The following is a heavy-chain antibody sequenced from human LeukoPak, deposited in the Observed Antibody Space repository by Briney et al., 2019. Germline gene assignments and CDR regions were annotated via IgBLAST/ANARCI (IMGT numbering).Heavy chain of an antibody. CDR2: ISDSGAGT. D-gene: IGHD2-21*01. CDR1: GFTFSSYA. J-gene: IGHJ4*02. CDR3: VRPYYFAY. Sequence: GGSLRLSCVASGFTFSSYAMSWVRQAPGKGPEWVSAISDSGAGTYYADSVKGRFTISRDNSKNALYLQMNSLTAEDTAVYYCVRPYYFAYWGQGTLVTVSS. V-gene: IGHV3-23*01.